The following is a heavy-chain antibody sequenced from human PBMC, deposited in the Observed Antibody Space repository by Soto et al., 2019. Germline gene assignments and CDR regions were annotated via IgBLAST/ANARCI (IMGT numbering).Heavy chain of an antibody. CDR3: ARDDGLAYWGGDCYS. V-gene: IGHV1-69*02. CDR1: GGTVSSYT. Sequence: VQLVQSGAEVKKPGSSVKVSCKASGGTVSSYTISWVRQAPGKGLEWMASIIPILGIANSARKFQGRVTITADKSTSTAYMELSSLRAEDTAVYYCARDDGLAYWGGDCYSWGQGTLVTVSS. D-gene: IGHD2-21*02. J-gene: IGHJ4*02. CDR2: IIPILGIA.